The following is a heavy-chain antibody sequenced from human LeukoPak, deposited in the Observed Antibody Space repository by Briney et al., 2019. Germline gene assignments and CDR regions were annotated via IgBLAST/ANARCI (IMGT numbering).Heavy chain of an antibody. J-gene: IGHJ4*02. D-gene: IGHD2-15*01. CDR1: GFTFGYYA. CDR3: AKDGKGYCTSSSCYLNIDY. CDR2: ISGGSGGT. V-gene: IGHV3-23*01. Sequence: PGGSLRLSCAASGFTFGYYAMSWVRQAPGKGLEWVSAISGGSGGTYYADSVKGRFTISRDNSKNTVYLQMNSLRAEDTAVYYCAKDGKGYCTSSSCYLNIDYWGQGTLVTVSS.